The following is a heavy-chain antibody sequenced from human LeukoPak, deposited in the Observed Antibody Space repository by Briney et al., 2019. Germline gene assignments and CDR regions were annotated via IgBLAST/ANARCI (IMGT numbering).Heavy chain of an antibody. CDR2: IKQDGSET. J-gene: IGHJ4*02. CDR3: SNGIYSSSY. D-gene: IGHD6-6*01. CDR1: GFTFTSYW. V-gene: IGHV3-7*01. Sequence: GGSLRLSCAASGFTFTSYWMAWVRQGPGKGLEWLANIKQDGSETYYVDSVRGRLTVSRDNAKNSLYLQMNSLRAEDTAVYYYSNGIYSSSYWGQGTLVTVSS.